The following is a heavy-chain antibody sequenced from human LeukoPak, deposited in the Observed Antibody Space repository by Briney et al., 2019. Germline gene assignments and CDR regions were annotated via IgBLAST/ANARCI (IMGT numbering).Heavy chain of an antibody. V-gene: IGHV1-18*01. Sequence: GASVKVSCKASGYTLNTSGISWVRQAPGQGLDGMGWISAYNGQTNYAQKVQGRVTMTTDTSTKTVYMELRSLGSDDTAVYYCAGVAGFYWNSDSFDYWGQGTQVTVSS. CDR3: AGVAGFYWNSDSFDY. J-gene: IGHJ4*02. CDR1: GYTLNTSG. CDR2: ISAYNGQT. D-gene: IGHD1-7*01.